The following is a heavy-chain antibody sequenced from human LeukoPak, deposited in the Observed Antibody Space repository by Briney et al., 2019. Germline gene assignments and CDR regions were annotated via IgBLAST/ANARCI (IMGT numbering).Heavy chain of an antibody. D-gene: IGHD2-2*01. CDR3: ARVYCSSTSCHFDY. J-gene: IGHJ4*02. CDR2: IYHSGST. V-gene: IGHV4-4*02. CDR1: GGSISSSNW. Sequence: KPSETLSLTCTVSGGSISSSNWWSWVRQPPGKGLEWIGEIYHSGSTNYNPSLKSRVTISVDKSKNQFSLKLSSVTAADTAVYYCARVYCSSTSCHFDYWGQGTLVTVSS.